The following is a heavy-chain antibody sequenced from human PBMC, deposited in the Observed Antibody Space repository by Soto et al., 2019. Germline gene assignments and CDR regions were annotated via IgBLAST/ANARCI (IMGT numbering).Heavy chain of an antibody. J-gene: IGHJ4*02. CDR3: ARHLDAILVRGVIITPNFDY. Sequence: PGESLKISCKGSGYSFTSYWISWVRQMPGKGLEWMGRIDPSDSYTNYSPSFQGHVTISADKSISTAYLQWSSLKASDTAMYYCARHLDAILVRGVIITPNFDYWGQGTLVTVSS. V-gene: IGHV5-10-1*01. CDR2: IDPSDSYT. D-gene: IGHD3-10*01. CDR1: GYSFTSYW.